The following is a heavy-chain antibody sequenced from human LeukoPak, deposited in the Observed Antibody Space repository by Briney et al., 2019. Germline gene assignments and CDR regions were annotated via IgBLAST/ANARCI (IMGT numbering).Heavy chain of an antibody. CDR2: NNPGGGTV. CDR3: ASDGIEGDYYYMDV. CDR1: GYTFTGYY. Sequence: GASVKVSCKASGYTFTGYYLHWVRQAPGQGLEWMGINNPGGGTVVHGQKFQGRVSMTRDMSTSTVYMELSSLTSEDTAVYYCASDGIEGDYYYMDVWGRGTTVTVSS. V-gene: IGHV1-46*01. D-gene: IGHD1-14*01. J-gene: IGHJ6*03.